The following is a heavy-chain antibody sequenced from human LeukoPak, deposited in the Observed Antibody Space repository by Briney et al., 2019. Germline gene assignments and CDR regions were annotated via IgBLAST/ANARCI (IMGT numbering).Heavy chain of an antibody. D-gene: IGHD7-27*01. CDR3: TRGHWGLQS. J-gene: IGHJ5*02. Sequence: SETLSLTCTVPGASVTDYYWSWIRQSPGKGLEWISYIHHSGNSDYNPSLRSRVTTSLDTSKNQFSLNLISVTAADTAVYYCTRGHWGLQSWSQGTLVTVSP. V-gene: IGHV4-59*02. CDR1: GASVTDYY. CDR2: IHHSGNS.